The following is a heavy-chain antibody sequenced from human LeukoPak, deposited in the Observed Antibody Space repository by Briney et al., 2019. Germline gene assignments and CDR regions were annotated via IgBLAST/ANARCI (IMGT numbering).Heavy chain of an antibody. CDR1: GFTFSNYA. CDR2: FSATDGST. J-gene: IGHJ4*02. V-gene: IGHV3-23*01. Sequence: GGSLRLSCAASGFTFSNYAMSWVRQGPGKGLEWVSGFSATDGSTQYADSVRGRFTISRDNAKNTLYLQVKSLRAEDTAVYYCARGPSGWGSLDSWGQGTLVTVSS. D-gene: IGHD7-27*01. CDR3: ARGPSGWGSLDS.